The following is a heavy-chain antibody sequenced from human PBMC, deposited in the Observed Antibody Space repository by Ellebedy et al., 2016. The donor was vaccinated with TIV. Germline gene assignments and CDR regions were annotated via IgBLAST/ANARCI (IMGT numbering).Heavy chain of an antibody. CDR3: ATVYGSGSYLYYYYGMDV. CDR1: GYSFTNYD. V-gene: IGHV1-8*02. D-gene: IGHD3-10*01. J-gene: IGHJ6*02. CDR2: LNPISGNT. Sequence: AASVKVSCKASGYSFTNYDINWVRQATGQGPEWIGWLNPISGNTGYAQKFQGRVTITRDNSISTAYMELSSLRSEDTAVYYCATVYGSGSYLYYYYGMDVWGQGTTVTVSS.